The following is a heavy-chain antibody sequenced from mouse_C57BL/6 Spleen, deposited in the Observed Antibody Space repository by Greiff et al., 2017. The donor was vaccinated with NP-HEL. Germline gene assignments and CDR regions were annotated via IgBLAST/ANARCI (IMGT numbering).Heavy chain of an antibody. CDR3: ARAYGNYVKGAMDY. CDR2: ISSGSSTI. V-gene: IGHV5-17*01. CDR1: GFTFSDYG. D-gene: IGHD2-1*01. J-gene: IGHJ4*01. Sequence: EVHLVESGGGLVKPGGSLKLSCAASGFTFSDYGMHWVRQAPEKGLEWVAYISSGSSTIYYADTVKGRFTISRDNAKNTLFLQMTSLRSEDTAMYYCARAYGNYVKGAMDYWGQGTSVTVSS.